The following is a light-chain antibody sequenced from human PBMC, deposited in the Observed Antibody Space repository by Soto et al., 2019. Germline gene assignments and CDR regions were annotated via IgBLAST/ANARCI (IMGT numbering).Light chain of an antibody. CDR1: SSDVGGYNY. CDR2: EVT. CDR3: SSYTSSSSYV. Sequence: QSALTQPASVSGSPGQSITISCTGTSSDVGGYNYVSWYQHHPGKAPKVMIYEVTNRPSGVSNRFSGSKSGSTASLTISGLKAEDEADYYCSSYTSSSSYVYGTGPMLTVL. V-gene: IGLV2-14*01. J-gene: IGLJ1*01.